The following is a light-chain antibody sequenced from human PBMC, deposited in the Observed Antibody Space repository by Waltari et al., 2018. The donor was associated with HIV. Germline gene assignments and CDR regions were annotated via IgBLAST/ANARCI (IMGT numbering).Light chain of an antibody. CDR1: ALPKQY. V-gene: IGLV3-25*03. J-gene: IGLJ3*02. CDR3: QSADSSGTYWV. Sequence: SYELTQPPSVSVSPGQTARIICSGEALPKQYAFWYQQKPAQAPVVVIYKDNERPSGIPERFSDSSSGTTVTLTISGVQADDEADYYCQSADSSGTYWVFGGGTKLTVL. CDR2: KDN.